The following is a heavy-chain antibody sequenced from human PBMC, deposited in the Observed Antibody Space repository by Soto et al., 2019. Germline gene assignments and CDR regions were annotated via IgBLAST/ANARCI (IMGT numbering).Heavy chain of an antibody. CDR2: TYHRGST. Sequence: PSETLSLTCSVSGVSISRYFWSWIRQAPGRGLEWIGYTYHRGSTNYSPSLKSRVAISLDTSKNQFSLKLSSVTAADTAVYYCARDGHGMDVWGQGTKVTVSS. CDR1: GVSISRYF. J-gene: IGHJ6*02. V-gene: IGHV4-59*01. CDR3: ARDGHGMDV.